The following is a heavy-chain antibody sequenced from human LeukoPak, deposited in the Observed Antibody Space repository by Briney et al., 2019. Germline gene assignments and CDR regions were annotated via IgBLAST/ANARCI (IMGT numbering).Heavy chain of an antibody. CDR2: FYHSGST. CDR1: GYSISSGYY. V-gene: IGHV4-38-2*02. D-gene: IGHD3-10*01. CDR3: AKSNGYGLVDI. Sequence: PSETLSLTCTVSGYSISSGYYWGWIRQPPGKGLEWVGSFYHSGSTYYSPSLRSRVTISLDTSRNQFSLKLNSVTAADTAVYYCAKSNGYGLVDIWGQGTMVTVSS. J-gene: IGHJ3*02.